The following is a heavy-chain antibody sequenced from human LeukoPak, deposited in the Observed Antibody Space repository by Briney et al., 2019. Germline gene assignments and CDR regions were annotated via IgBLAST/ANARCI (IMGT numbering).Heavy chain of an antibody. J-gene: IGHJ4*02. CDR2: ISGSGGST. V-gene: IGHV3-23*01. D-gene: IGHD3-10*01. CDR3: AKNELLWCGELLIDY. Sequence: GGSLRLSCAASGFTFSSYVMSWVRQAPWKGVEWVSAISGSGGSTYYADSVRGRFTISRDNSKNTLYLQMNSLRAEDTALYYCAKNELLWCGELLIDYWGQETLVTVSS. CDR1: GFTFSSYV.